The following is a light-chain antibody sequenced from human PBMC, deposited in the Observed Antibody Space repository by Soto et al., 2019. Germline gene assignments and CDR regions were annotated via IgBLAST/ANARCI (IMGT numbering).Light chain of an antibody. CDR3: LQYGSSPHT. CDR2: TAS. J-gene: IGKJ5*01. V-gene: IGKV3-20*01. CDR1: QSVSSNY. Sequence: EIVLTQSPGTLSLSPGERASHSCRASQSVSSNYLAWFQQKPGQAPRLLISTASSRATGIPDRFSGSGSGTDFTLTITRLEPEDFAVYYCLQYGSSPHTFGQGTRLEIK.